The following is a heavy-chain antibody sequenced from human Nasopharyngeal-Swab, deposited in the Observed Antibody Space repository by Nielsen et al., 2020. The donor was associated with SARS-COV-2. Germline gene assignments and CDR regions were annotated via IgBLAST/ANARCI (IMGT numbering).Heavy chain of an antibody. Sequence: GESLKISYKGSGYSFTSYWIGWVRQMPGKGLEWMGIIYPGESDTRYSPAFQGQVTISADKSISTAYLQWSSLKASDTAMYYCARQSRGHCTNGVCYSGMDVWGQGTTVTVSS. CDR2: IYPGESDT. V-gene: IGHV5-51*01. CDR1: GYSFTSYW. CDR3: ARQSRGHCTNGVCYSGMDV. D-gene: IGHD2-8*01. J-gene: IGHJ6*02.